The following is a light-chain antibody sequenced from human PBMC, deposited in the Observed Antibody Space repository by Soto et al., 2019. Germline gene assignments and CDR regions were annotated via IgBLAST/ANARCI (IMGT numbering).Light chain of an antibody. CDR2: GAS. J-gene: IGKJ1*01. CDR1: QSVSSN. V-gene: IGKV3-15*01. Sequence: EIVMTQSPATLSVSPGERATLSCRASQSVSSNLAWYQQKPGQAPRLLIYGASTRATGIPARFSGSGSGTEFTPTIRRLPSEDFSVYYCQQYNNWPRTFGQGTKVEIK. CDR3: QQYNNWPRT.